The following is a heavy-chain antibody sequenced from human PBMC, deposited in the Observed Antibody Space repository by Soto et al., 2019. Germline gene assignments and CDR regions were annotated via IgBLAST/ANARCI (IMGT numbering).Heavy chain of an antibody. CDR3: GREYNALYGMDV. J-gene: IGHJ6*02. Sequence: LSCAASGFTFSDYNMNWIRQAPGKGLEWISYISGSGTTTYHADSVRGRLTISRDNAENFLYLQLNNVRAEDTAVYYCGREYNALYGMDVWGQGTTVTVSS. V-gene: IGHV3-11*01. CDR1: GFTFSDYN. D-gene: IGHD3-16*01. CDR2: ISGSGTTT.